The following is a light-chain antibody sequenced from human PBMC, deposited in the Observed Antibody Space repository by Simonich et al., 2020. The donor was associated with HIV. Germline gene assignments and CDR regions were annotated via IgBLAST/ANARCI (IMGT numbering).Light chain of an antibody. CDR3: MQALQAPLT. CDR2: LGS. Sequence: DIVMTQSPLSLPVTPGEPASIACRFSQSLLHSNGYNYLDWYLQKPGQSPQLLIYLGSNRASGVPERFSGSGSGTDFTLKISRVEAEDVGVYYCMQALQAPLTFGGGTKVEIK. CDR1: QSLLHSNGYNY. V-gene: IGKV2-28*01. J-gene: IGKJ4*01.